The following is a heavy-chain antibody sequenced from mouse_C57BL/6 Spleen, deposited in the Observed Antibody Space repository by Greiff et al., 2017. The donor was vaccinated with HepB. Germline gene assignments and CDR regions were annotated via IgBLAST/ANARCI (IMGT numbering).Heavy chain of an antibody. CDR3: ARGIYYGSSPYYCDY. D-gene: IGHD1-1*01. CDR1: GYTFTSYW. Sequence: VQLQQPGAELVKPGASVKMSCKASGYTFTSYWITWVKQRPGQGLEWIGDIYPGSGSTNYNEKFKSKATLTVDTSSSTAYMQLSSLTSEDSAVYYCARGIYYGSSPYYCDYWGQGTTLTVSS. J-gene: IGHJ2*01. V-gene: IGHV1-55*01. CDR2: IYPGSGST.